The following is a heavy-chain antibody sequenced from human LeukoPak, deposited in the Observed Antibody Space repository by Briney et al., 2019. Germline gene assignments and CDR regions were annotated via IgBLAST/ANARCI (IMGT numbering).Heavy chain of an antibody. CDR2: FSDSRDSS. D-gene: IGHD7-27*01. J-gene: IGHJ4*02. Sequence: HPGGSLRLSCAASGFTFSSYAMTWVRQAPGKGLEWVSTFSDSRDSSYYADSVKGRFTVSRDNSKNTLYLQMDSLRAEDTAVYYCARVTGGYYFDYWGQGTLVTVSS. CDR1: GFTFSSYA. CDR3: ARVTGGYYFDY. V-gene: IGHV3-23*01.